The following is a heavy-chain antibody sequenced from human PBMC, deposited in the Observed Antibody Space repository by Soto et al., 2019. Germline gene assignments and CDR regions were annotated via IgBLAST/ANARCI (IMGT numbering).Heavy chain of an antibody. V-gene: IGHV4-4*02. CDR2: IYHTGPT. CDR3: VRDWRGVQWELSD. J-gene: IGHJ4*02. CDR1: GDSISSSKW. D-gene: IGHD1-26*01. Sequence: PSETLSLTSAVCGDSISSSKWGNLVRQAPGKGVGGIGDIYHTGPTTYSPSIKRRSAISGYTSKNHFCLTRTSVTAADTAVDYCVRDWRGVQWELSDWGPGTLVTVSP.